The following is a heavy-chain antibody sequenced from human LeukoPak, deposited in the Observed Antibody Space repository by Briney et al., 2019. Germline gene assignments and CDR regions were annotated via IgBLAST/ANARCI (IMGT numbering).Heavy chain of an antibody. CDR1: GYTFFSYG. J-gene: IGHJ4*02. Sequence: ASVKVSCKTSGYTFFSYGITWVRQSPVQGLEWMGWISADSGKTHYGKKFQGSVTMTKDTSTSTVYMELRSLRSDDTAIYFCARDSHRSGSTDFWGQGTLVTVSS. CDR2: ISADSGKT. V-gene: IGHV1-18*04. CDR3: ARDSHRSGSTDF. D-gene: IGHD5-12*01.